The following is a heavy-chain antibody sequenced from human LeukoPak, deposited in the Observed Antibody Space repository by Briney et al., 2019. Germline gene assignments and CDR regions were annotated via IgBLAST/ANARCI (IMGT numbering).Heavy chain of an antibody. D-gene: IGHD6-13*01. CDR3: ARESIAAAGNWFDP. J-gene: IGHJ5*02. CDR2: IYHSGST. CDR1: GYSLSSGYY. V-gene: IGHV4-38-2*02. Sequence: SETLSLTCSVSGYSLSSGYYWGWIRQPPGKGLERIGSIYHSGSTYYNPSLKSRVTISVDTSKNQFSLKLSSVTAADTAVYYCARESIAAAGNWFDPWGQGTLVTVSS.